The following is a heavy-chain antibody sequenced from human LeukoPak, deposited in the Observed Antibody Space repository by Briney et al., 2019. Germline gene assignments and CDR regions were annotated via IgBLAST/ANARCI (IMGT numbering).Heavy chain of an antibody. V-gene: IGHV4-61*02. CDR3: ARGGCTSCRNGWSDP. CDR2: IYTSGST. CDR1: GGSISSGSYY. Sequence: SETLSLTCTVSGGSISSGSYYWSWIRQPAGKGLEWIGRIYTSGSTNYNPSLKSRVTISVDTSKNQFSLKLSSVTTADTAAYYCARGGCTSCRNGWSDPLGQGTLVTVSS. D-gene: IGHD2-2*01. J-gene: IGHJ5*02.